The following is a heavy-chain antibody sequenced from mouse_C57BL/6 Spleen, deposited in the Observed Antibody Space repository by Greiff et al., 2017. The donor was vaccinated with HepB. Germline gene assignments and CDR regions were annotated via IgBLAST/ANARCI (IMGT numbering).Heavy chain of an antibody. D-gene: IGHD2-5*01. J-gene: IGHJ1*03. CDR1: GYAFTNYL. Sequence: VKLQESGAELVRPGTSVKVSCKASGYAFTNYLIEWVKQRPGQGLEWIGVINPGSGGTNYNEKFKGKATLTADKSSSTAYMQLSSLTSEDSAVYFCARFYSNYVWYFDVWGTGTTVTVSS. V-gene: IGHV1-54*01. CDR2: INPGSGGT. CDR3: ARFYSNYVWYFDV.